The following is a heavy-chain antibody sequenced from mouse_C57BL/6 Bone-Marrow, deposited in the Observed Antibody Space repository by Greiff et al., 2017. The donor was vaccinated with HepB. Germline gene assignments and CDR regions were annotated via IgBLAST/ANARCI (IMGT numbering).Heavy chain of an antibody. J-gene: IGHJ3*01. Sequence: VKLQESGAELVRPGTSVKVSCQASGYAFTNYLIEWVKQRPGQGLEWIGVINPGSGGTNYNEKFKGKATLTADKSSSTAYMQLSSLTSEDSAVYFCARRDSSGYVPFAYWGQGTLVTVSA. V-gene: IGHV1-54*01. CDR2: INPGSGGT. CDR1: GYAFTNYL. CDR3: ARRDSSGYVPFAY. D-gene: IGHD3-2*02.